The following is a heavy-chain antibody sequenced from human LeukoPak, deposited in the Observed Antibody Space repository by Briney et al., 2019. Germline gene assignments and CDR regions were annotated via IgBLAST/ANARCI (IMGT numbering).Heavy chain of an antibody. CDR1: GFIFSDYY. CDR3: ARVGSIAAAGTPDY. CDR2: ISGSGSDT. V-gene: IGHV3-11*06. Sequence: GGSLRLSCAASGFIFSDYYMNWIRQAPGKGLEWLSYISGSGSDTNYADSVKGRFTTSRDNAKNSLYLQMNSLRAEDTAVYYCARVGSIAAAGTPDYWGQGTLVTVSS. D-gene: IGHD6-13*01. J-gene: IGHJ4*02.